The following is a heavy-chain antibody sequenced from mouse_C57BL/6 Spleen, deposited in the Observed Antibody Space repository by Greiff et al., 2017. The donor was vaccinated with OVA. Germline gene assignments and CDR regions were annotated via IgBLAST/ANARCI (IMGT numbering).Heavy chain of an antibody. J-gene: IGHJ4*01. CDR1: GYTFTSYW. Sequence: EVQLQQSGTVLARPGASVKMSCKPSGYTFTSYWMHWVKQRPGQGLEWIGAIYPGNSDTSYNQKFKGKAKLTAVTSASTAYMELSSLTNEDSAVYYCTRSSYYYGSSSPMDYWGQGTSVTVSS. CDR3: TRSSYYYGSSSPMDY. CDR2: IYPGNSDT. V-gene: IGHV1-5*01. D-gene: IGHD1-1*01.